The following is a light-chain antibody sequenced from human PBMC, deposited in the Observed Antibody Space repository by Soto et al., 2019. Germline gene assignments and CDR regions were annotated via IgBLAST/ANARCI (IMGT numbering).Light chain of an antibody. CDR3: QQRSNWLFT. V-gene: IGKV3D-20*02. CDR2: DAS. Sequence: EIVLTQSPGTLSLSPLEIATLSFMPSQSVSSSYLAWYQQKPGQAPRLLIYDASNRATGIPARFSGSGSGTDFTLTISSLEPEDFAVYYCQQRSNWLFTFGQGTRLEIK. J-gene: IGKJ5*01. CDR1: QSVSSSY.